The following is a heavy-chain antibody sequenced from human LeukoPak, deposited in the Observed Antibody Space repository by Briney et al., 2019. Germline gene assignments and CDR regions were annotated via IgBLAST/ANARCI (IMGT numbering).Heavy chain of an antibody. CDR3: ARGGPRRYQLLYRVGAFDI. Sequence: ASVKVSCKASGYTFTSYGISWVRQAPGQGLEGMGWISAYNGNTNYAQKLQGRVTMTTDTSTSTAYMELRSLRSDDTAVYDCARGGPRRYQLLYRVGAFDIWGQGTMVTVSS. CDR1: GYTFTSYG. CDR2: ISAYNGNT. J-gene: IGHJ3*02. D-gene: IGHD2-2*02. V-gene: IGHV1-18*01.